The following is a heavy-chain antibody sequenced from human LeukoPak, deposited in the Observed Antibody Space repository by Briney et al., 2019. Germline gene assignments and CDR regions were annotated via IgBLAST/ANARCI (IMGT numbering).Heavy chain of an antibody. J-gene: IGHJ4*02. CDR3: AKVPSYEWPWAY. Sequence: PGGSLRLSCAASGFTFKNYAMTWVRQAPGKGLQWVSTISADGSATYYTDSVKGRFSISRDISKDTLYLQMNSLRVEDTAIYYCAKVPSYEWPWAYWGQGTLVTVSS. CDR2: ISADGSAT. D-gene: IGHD3-22*01. V-gene: IGHV3-23*01. CDR1: GFTFKNYA.